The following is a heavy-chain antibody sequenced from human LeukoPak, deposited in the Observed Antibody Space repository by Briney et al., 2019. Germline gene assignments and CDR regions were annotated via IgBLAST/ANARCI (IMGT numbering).Heavy chain of an antibody. Sequence: GGSLRHSCAASGFTFSSYAMHWVRQAPGKGLEWVAVISYDGSNKYYADSVKGRFTISRDNSKNTLYLQMNSLRAEDTAVYYCARDGYGDYWVDYWGQGTLVTVSS. CDR2: ISYDGSNK. D-gene: IGHD4-17*01. CDR3: ARDGYGDYWVDY. J-gene: IGHJ4*02. CDR1: GFTFSSYA. V-gene: IGHV3-30*04.